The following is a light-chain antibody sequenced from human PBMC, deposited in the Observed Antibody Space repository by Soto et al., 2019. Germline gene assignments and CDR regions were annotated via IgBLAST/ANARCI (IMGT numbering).Light chain of an antibody. CDR2: LNSDGSH. V-gene: IGLV4-69*01. Sequence: QSVLTQSPSASASLGASVTLTCTLSSGHSSYAIAWHQQQPEKGPRYLMKLNSDGSHSKGDGIPDRFSGSSSGAERYLTISSLQSEDEDDYYCHTWGTGIVVFGGGTKLTVL. J-gene: IGLJ2*01. CDR3: HTWGTGIVV. CDR1: SGHSSYA.